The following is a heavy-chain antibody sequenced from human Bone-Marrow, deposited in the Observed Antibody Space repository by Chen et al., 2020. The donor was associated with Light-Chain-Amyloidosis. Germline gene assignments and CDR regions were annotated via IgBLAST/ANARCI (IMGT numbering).Heavy chain of an antibody. CDR2: IKGDNFKT. D-gene: IGHD2-8*02. CDR1: GFTFSDSW. V-gene: IGHV3-74*01. J-gene: IGHJ4*02. Sequence: EVQLVESGGGLVQTGGSLRLSCAASGFTFSDSWMHWVRQAPGKGLMWVSHIKGDNFKTDYADSVRGRFTVSRDNAKNTLYLQMNSLTVEDTAVYYCARDNYWAIDYWGQGALVSVSS. CDR3: ARDNYWAIDY.